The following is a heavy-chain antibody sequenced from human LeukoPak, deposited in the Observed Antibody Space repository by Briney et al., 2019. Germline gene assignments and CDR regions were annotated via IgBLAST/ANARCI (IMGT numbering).Heavy chain of an antibody. Sequence: GGSLRLSCAASGFIFSSYSMNWVRQAPGKGLEWLSYISSVSITIFYADSVKGRFTISRDNAKSSLYLQMNTLKAEDTAVYFCARDSHQYYSDAFDIWGQGTMLTVSS. CDR3: ARDSHQYYSDAFDI. CDR1: GFIFSSYS. J-gene: IGHJ3*02. V-gene: IGHV3-48*01. D-gene: IGHD2-21*01. CDR2: ISSVSITI.